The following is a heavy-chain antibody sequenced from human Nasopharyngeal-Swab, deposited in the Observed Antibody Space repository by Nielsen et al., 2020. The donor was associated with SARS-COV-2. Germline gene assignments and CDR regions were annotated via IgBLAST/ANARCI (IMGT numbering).Heavy chain of an antibody. D-gene: IGHD3-3*01. CDR2: ISSNGGSA. J-gene: IGHJ5*02. CDR1: GFTFSSYA. V-gene: IGHV3-64D*08. CDR3: VRLYDFWSGEPS. Sequence: GGSLRLSCSASGFTFSSYAMHWVRQAPGKGLEYVSAISSNGGSAYYADSVKGRFTISRDNSKNTLYLQMSSLRAEDTAVYYCVRLYDFWSGEPSWGQGTLVTVSS.